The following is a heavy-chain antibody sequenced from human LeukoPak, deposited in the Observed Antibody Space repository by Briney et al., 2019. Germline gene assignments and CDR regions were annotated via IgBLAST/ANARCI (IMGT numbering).Heavy chain of an antibody. Sequence: GGSLRLSCAASGFTFSSYGMHWVRQAPGKGLEWVAFIRYDGSNKYYADSVKGRFTISRDNSKNTLYLQMNSLRAEDTAVYYCARDHAYAFDIWGQGTLVTVSS. J-gene: IGHJ3*02. D-gene: IGHD2-2*01. CDR2: IRYDGSNK. V-gene: IGHV3-30*02. CDR3: ARDHAYAFDI. CDR1: GFTFSSYG.